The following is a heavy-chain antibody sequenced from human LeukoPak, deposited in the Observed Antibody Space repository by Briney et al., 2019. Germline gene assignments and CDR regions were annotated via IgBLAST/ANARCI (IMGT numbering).Heavy chain of an antibody. V-gene: IGHV4-39*01. CDR3: ARLLASITMVRGVIEIYYYYGMDV. CDR2: IYYSGSA. CDR1: GGSISSSSYY. Sequence: PSETLSLTCTVSGGSISSSSYYWGWIRQPPGKGLEWIGSIYYSGSAYYNPSLKSRVTISVDTSKNRFSLKLSSVTAADTAVYYCARLLASITMVRGVIEIYYYYGMDVWGQGTTVTVSS. J-gene: IGHJ6*02. D-gene: IGHD3-10*01.